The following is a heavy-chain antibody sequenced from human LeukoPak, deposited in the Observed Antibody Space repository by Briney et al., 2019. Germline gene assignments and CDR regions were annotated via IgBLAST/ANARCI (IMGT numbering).Heavy chain of an antibody. CDR3: ARLLGYSYGDY. Sequence: GGSLTLSCVASGFTFTNYWMSWVRQAPGKGLEYMGNINKDGSEKNYVDSVRGRFTISRDNAENSLFLQMNSLRAEDTAVYYCARLLGYSYGDYWGQGTLVTVSS. V-gene: IGHV3-7*01. J-gene: IGHJ4*02. CDR1: GFTFTNYW. D-gene: IGHD5-18*01. CDR2: INKDGSEK.